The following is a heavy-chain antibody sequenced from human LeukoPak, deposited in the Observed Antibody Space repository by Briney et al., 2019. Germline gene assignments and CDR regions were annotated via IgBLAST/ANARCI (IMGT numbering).Heavy chain of an antibody. V-gene: IGHV3-21*06. CDR2: ITTTSSHI. J-gene: IGHJ6*03. CDR1: GFTFSSYG. CDR3: ARDPYNGAYGDNYYYYMDV. D-gene: IGHD4-17*01. Sequence: GGSLRLSCAASGFTFSSYGMSWVRQAPGKGLEWVSSITTTSSHIFYADSVKGRFTISRDNAKNSLYLQMNSLTAEDTAVYYCARDPYNGAYGDNYYYYMDVWGKGTTVTIS.